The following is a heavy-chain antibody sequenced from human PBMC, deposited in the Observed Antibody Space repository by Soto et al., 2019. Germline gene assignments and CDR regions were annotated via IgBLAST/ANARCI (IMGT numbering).Heavy chain of an antibody. D-gene: IGHD3-3*01. CDR1: GGSISSSSYY. J-gene: IGHJ4*02. V-gene: IGHV4-39*01. CDR3: ARGPFWSGYYTGMPAPPDY. Sequence: SETLCLTCTVAGGSISSSSYYWGWLRQPPGKGLEWIGSNYYSGSTYYNPSLKSRVTISVDTSKNQFSLKLSSVTAADTAVYYCARGPFWSGYYTGMPAPPDYWGQGTLVTVSS. CDR2: NYYSGST.